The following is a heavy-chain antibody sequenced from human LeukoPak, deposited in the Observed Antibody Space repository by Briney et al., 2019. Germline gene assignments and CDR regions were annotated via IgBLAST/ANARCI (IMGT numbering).Heavy chain of an antibody. Sequence: GGSLRLSCAASGFTFSSYGMSWVRQAPGKGLEWVSRINSDGSSTSYADSVKGRFTISRDNAKNSLYLQMNSLRAEDTALYYCAKDIQIIAAAGTFDYWGQGTLVTVSS. CDR3: AKDIQIIAAAGTFDY. J-gene: IGHJ4*02. D-gene: IGHD6-13*01. CDR1: GFTFSSYG. V-gene: IGHV3-74*01. CDR2: INSDGSST.